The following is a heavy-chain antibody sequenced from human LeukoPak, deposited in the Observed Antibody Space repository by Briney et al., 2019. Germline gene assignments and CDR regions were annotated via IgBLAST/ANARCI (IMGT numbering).Heavy chain of an antibody. CDR1: GGSFSGYY. J-gene: IGHJ4*02. Sequence: SETLSLTCAVYGGSFSGYYWSWIRQPPGEGLEWIGEINHSGSTNYNPSLKSRDTISVDTSKNQFSLKLSSVTAADTAVYYCARGYSYGQRFDYWGQGTLVTVSS. CDR2: INHSGST. V-gene: IGHV4-34*01. CDR3: ARGYSYGQRFDY. D-gene: IGHD5-18*01.